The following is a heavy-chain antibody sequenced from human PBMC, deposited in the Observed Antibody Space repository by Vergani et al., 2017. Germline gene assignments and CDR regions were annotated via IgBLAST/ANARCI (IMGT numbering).Heavy chain of an antibody. V-gene: IGHV3-49*03. CDR3: ATVLEWPSGDAFDI. CDR1: GFTFGDYA. Sequence: EVQLVESGGGLVQPGRSLRLSCTASGFTFGDYAMSWFRQAPGKGLEWVGFIRSKAYGGTTEYAASVKGRFTISRDNAKNSLYLQMNSLRAEDTAVYYCATVLEWPSGDAFDIWGQGTMVTVSS. CDR2: IRSKAYGGTT. J-gene: IGHJ3*02. D-gene: IGHD3-3*01.